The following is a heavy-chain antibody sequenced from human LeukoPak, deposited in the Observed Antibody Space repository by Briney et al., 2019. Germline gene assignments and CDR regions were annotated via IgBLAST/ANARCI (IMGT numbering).Heavy chain of an antibody. CDR3: ARDQGRFDY. J-gene: IGHJ4*02. CDR2: IYYSGST. CDR1: GGSISSYY. V-gene: IGHV4-59*12. Sequence: ETLSLTCTVSGGSISSYYWSWIRQPPGKGLEWIGYIYYSGSTNYNPSLKSRVTISVDTSKNQFSLKLSSVTAADTAVYYCARDQGRFDYWGQGTLVTVSS.